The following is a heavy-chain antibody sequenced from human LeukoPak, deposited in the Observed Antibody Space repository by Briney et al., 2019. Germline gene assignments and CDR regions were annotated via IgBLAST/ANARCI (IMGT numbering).Heavy chain of an antibody. D-gene: IGHD4-23*01. CDR2: MNPNSGNT. V-gene: IGHV1-8*01. J-gene: IGHJ4*02. CDR1: GYTFTSYD. CDR3: ARDGGNSWGFDY. Sequence: ASVKVSCKASGYTFTSYDINWVRQATGQGLEWMGWMNPNSGNTGYAQKFQGRVTMTRNTSISTAYMELSSLRSEDTAVYYCARDGGNSWGFDYWGQGTLVTVSS.